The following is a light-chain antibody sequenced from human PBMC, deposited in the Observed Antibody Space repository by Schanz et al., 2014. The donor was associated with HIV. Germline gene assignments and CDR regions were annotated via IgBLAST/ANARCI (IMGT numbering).Light chain of an antibody. Sequence: NFMLTQPHSVSESPGKTVTISCTRSSGSIASNFVQWYQQRPGSSPTTVIFDNNQRLPGVPDRFSGSIDRTSNSASLIISRLETEDEADYFCHSSDGLSLGVFGGGTKLTVL. V-gene: IGLV6-57*01. CDR1: SGSIASNF. CDR3: HSSDGLSLGV. CDR2: DNN. J-gene: IGLJ2*01.